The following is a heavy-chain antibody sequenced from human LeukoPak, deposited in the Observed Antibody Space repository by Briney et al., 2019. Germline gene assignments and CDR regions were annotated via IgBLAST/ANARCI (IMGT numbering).Heavy chain of an antibody. J-gene: IGHJ4*02. CDR2: IYWDDDK. CDR3: AHRQAISTMVRGVSIAGFDY. V-gene: IGHV2-5*02. D-gene: IGHD3-10*01. CDR1: GFSLSTSGVG. Sequence: SGPTLVKPTQTLTLTCTFSGFSLSTSGVGVGWIRQPPGKALEWLALIYWDDDKRYSPSLKSRLTITKDTSKNQVVLTMTNMDPVDTATYYCAHRQAISTMVRGVSIAGFDYWGQGTLVTVSS.